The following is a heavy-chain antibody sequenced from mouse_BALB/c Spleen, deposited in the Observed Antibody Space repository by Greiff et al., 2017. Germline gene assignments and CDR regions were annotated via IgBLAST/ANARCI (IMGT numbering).Heavy chain of an antibody. J-gene: IGHJ3*01. Sequence: EVQVVESGAELVKPGASVKLSCTASGFNIKDTYMHWVKQRPEQGLEWIGRIDPANGNTKYDPKFQGKATITADTSSNTAYLQLSSLTSEDTAVYYCARSHYGNYVAYWGQGTLVTVSA. D-gene: IGHD2-1*01. V-gene: IGHV14-3*02. CDR1: GFNIKDTY. CDR3: ARSHYGNYVAY. CDR2: IDPANGNT.